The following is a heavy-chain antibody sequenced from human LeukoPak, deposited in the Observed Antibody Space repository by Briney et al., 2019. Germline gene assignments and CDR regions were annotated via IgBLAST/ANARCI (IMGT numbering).Heavy chain of an antibody. D-gene: IGHD5-12*01. CDR3: VRDGGVSGYDLLDY. V-gene: IGHV3-7*01. Sequence: PGGSLRLSCAASGFTFSHYWMTWDRQAPGKGLEWVAQINQDGSEEYYMDSVKARFTISRDNAKNSVFLQMNSLRAEDTAVYYCVRDGGVSGYDLLDYWGQGTLVTVSS. CDR1: GFTFSHYW. CDR2: INQDGSEE. J-gene: IGHJ4*02.